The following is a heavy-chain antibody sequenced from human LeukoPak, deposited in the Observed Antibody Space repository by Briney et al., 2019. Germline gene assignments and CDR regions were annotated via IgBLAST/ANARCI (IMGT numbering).Heavy chain of an antibody. CDR3: ARGTTYYYGSGSYYRPLKLQPTNFDY. CDR2: INHSGST. V-gene: IGHV4-34*01. CDR1: GGSFSGYY. J-gene: IGHJ4*02. Sequence: SETLSLTCAVYGGSFSGYYWSWIRQPPGKGLELIGEINHSGSTNYNPSLKSRVTISVDTSKNQFSLKLSSVTAADTAVYYCARGTTYYYGSGSYYRPLKLQPTNFDYWGQGTLVTVSS. D-gene: IGHD3-10*01.